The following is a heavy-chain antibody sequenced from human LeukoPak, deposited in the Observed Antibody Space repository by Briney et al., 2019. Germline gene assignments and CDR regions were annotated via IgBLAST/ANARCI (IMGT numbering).Heavy chain of an antibody. D-gene: IGHD3-3*01. Sequence: SETLSLTCAVYGGSFSGYYWSWIRQPPGKGLEWIGEINHSGSTNYNPSLKSRLTISVDTSKNQFSLRLSSVTAADTAVYYGARGRRRSGYSDWFDPWGQGTLVTVSS. CDR3: ARGRRRSGYSDWFDP. J-gene: IGHJ5*02. V-gene: IGHV4-34*01. CDR2: INHSGST. CDR1: GGSFSGYY.